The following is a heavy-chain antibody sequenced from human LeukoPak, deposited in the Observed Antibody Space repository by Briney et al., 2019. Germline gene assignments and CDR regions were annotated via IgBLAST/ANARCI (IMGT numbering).Heavy chain of an antibody. CDR3: ARGPPLDIVVVPAAIILDY. D-gene: IGHD2-2*02. Sequence: SETLSLTCTVSGGSVSSSSYYWGWIRQPPGKGLEWIGEINHSGSTNYNPSLKSRVTISVDTSKNQFSLKLSSVTAADTAVYYCARGPPLDIVVVPAAIILDYWGQGTLVTVSS. CDR1: GGSVSSSSYY. J-gene: IGHJ4*02. V-gene: IGHV4-39*07. CDR2: INHSGST.